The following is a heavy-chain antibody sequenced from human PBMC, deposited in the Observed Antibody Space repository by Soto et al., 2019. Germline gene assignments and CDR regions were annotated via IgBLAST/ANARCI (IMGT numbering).Heavy chain of an antibody. D-gene: IGHD2-15*01. CDR1: GSTFSTSW. V-gene: IGHV3-7*01. J-gene: IGHJ4*01. CDR3: ARGYLLNY. CDR2: IKDDGSGT. Sequence: GGSLRLSCAASGSTFSTSWMTWVRQAPGKGLEWVATIKDDGSGTSHVNSVKGRFTISRDNTKDSLFLQMNSLRVDDTAVYWCARGYLLNYWGHGTLVTVSS.